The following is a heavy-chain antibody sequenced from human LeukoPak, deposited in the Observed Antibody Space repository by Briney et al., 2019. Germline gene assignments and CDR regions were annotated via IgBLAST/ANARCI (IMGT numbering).Heavy chain of an antibody. CDR1: GFTVISNY. V-gene: IGHV3-53*01. D-gene: IGHD4-17*01. CDR3: VRDPYGDRWGYFDY. CDR2: IFSGGSK. Sequence: GGSLRLSCAASGFTVISNYMTWVRQAPGKGLEWVSVIFSGGSKYYADSVKGRFTISRDNSKNILYLQMISLRAEDTATYYCVRDPYGDRWGYFDYWGQGTLVTVSS. J-gene: IGHJ4*02.